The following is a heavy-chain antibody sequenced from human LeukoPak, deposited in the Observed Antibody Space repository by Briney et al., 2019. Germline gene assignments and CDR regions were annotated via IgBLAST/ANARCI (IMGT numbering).Heavy chain of an antibody. D-gene: IGHD3-3*01. Sequence: GASVKVSCKVSGYTLTELSMHWVRQAPGKGLEWMGGFDPEDGETIYAQKFQGRVTVTEDTSTDTAYMELSSLRSEDTAVYYCAIFRGFLEYWGQGTLVTVSS. CDR3: AIFRGFLEY. V-gene: IGHV1-24*01. CDR1: GYTLTELS. J-gene: IGHJ4*02. CDR2: FDPEDGET.